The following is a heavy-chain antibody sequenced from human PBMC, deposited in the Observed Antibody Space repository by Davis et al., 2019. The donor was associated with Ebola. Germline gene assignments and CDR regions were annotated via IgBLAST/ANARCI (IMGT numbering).Heavy chain of an antibody. V-gene: IGHV1-8*02. J-gene: IGHJ6*02. Sequence: ASVKVSCKASGYGFINYGITWVRQAPGQGLEWMGWMNPNSGNTGYAQKFQGRVTMTRNTSISTAYMELSSLRSEDTAVYYCAREVYYYYYGMDVWGQGTTVIVSS. CDR3: AREVYYYYYGMDV. CDR1: GYGFINYG. CDR2: MNPNSGNT.